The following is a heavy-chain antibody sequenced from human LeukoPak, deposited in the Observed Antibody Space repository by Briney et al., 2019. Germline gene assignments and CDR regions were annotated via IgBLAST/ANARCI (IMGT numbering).Heavy chain of an antibody. CDR3: AREDYYDSSGAFDI. V-gene: IGHV1-18*01. CDR2: ISVYNGNT. D-gene: IGHD3-22*01. CDR1: GYTFTSYG. Sequence: GASVKVSCKASGYTFTSYGISWVRQAPGQGLEWMGWISVYNGNTNYAQKLQGRVTMTRDMSTSTVYMELSSLRSEDTAVYYCAREDYYDSSGAFDIWGQGTMVTVSS. J-gene: IGHJ3*02.